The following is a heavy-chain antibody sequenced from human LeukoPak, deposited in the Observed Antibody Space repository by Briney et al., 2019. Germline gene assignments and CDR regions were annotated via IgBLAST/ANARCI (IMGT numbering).Heavy chain of an antibody. V-gene: IGHV3-23*01. D-gene: IGHD6-19*01. CDR2: ISGSGGST. J-gene: IGHJ4*02. CDR1: GFTFSSYA. CDR3: AKVLSSGWFIDYFDY. Sequence: PGGSLRLSCAASGFTFSSYAISWVRQAPGKGLEWVSAISGSGGSTYYADSVKGRFTISRDNSKNTLYLQMNSLRAEDTAVYYCAKVLSSGWFIDYFDYWGQGNLVTVSS.